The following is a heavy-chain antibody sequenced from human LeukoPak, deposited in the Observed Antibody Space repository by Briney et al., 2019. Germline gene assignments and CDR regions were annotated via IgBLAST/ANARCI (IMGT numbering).Heavy chain of an antibody. V-gene: IGHV3-33*01. CDR2: IWYDGSNK. J-gene: IGHJ4*02. Sequence: PGRSLRLSCAASGFTFSSYGMHWVRQAPGKGLEWVAVIWYDGSNKYYADSVKGRFTISRDNSKNTLYLQMNSLRAEDTAVYYCARDKPPPYYYDSSGIFDNWGQGTLVTVSS. D-gene: IGHD3-22*01. CDR1: GFTFSSYG. CDR3: ARDKPPPYYYDSSGIFDN.